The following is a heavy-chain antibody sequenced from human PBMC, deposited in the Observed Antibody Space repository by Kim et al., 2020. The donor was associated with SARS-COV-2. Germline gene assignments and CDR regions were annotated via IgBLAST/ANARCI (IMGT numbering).Heavy chain of an antibody. D-gene: IGHD6-19*01. V-gene: IGHV3-30*01. CDR3: ARGYSSGWTLYFDY. J-gene: IGHJ4*02. Sequence: ADSVKGRFTISRDNSKNTLYLQMISLRPEDTALYYCARGYSSGWTLYFDYWGQGSLVTVSS.